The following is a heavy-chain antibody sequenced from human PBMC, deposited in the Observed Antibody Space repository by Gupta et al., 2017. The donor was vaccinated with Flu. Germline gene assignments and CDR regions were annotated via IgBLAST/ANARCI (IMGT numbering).Heavy chain of an antibody. CDR3: ARGSTCGSSNCHGDPNYWYLDL. CDR1: GLTFHNNW. V-gene: IGHV3-7*01. Sequence: EVQLVESGGDLVQSGWSMRLSCPASGLTFHNNWMNWVRLAPGKGLEWVASIKQDGSDKYYVDSVKGRFTISRDNAKNSLYLQMNSLAVEDTAVYYCARGSTCGSSNCHGDPNYWYLDLWGRGTLVTVSS. D-gene: IGHD2-2*01. CDR2: IKQDGSDK. J-gene: IGHJ2*01.